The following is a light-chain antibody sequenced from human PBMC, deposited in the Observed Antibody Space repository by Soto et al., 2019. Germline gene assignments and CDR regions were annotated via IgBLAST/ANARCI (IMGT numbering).Light chain of an antibody. Sequence: QSALTQPASVSGSPGQSITISCTGTSSDVGGYKYVSWYQQHPGKAPKLMIYEVSNRPSGVSNRFSGSKSGNTASLTISGLQAEDEADYYCSSYIGTNTLVFGGGTKLTVL. V-gene: IGLV2-14*01. CDR1: SSDVGGYKY. CDR2: EVS. J-gene: IGLJ3*02. CDR3: SSYIGTNTLV.